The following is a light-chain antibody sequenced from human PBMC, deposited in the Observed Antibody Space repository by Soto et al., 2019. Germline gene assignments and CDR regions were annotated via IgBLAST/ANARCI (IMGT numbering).Light chain of an antibody. J-gene: IGLJ1*01. Sequence: QSALTQPPSVSGAPGQRVTISCTGSSSNIGAGSDVHWYQQLPGTAPKLLIYSNNNRPSGVPDRFSGSRSGTSASLAITGLQAEDEADYYCQSYETSLSGFYVFGTGTKVTVL. CDR3: QSYETSLSGFYV. V-gene: IGLV1-40*01. CDR1: SSNIGAGSD. CDR2: SNN.